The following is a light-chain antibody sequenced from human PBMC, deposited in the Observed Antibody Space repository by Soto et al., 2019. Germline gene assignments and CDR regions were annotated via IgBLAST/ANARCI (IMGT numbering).Light chain of an antibody. CDR1: QGISSD. Sequence: DILLTQSPSFLSASVGDRVTITCRASQGISSDLAWYQQKPGKAPNLLIYAASILQSGVPSRFSGSGSGTEFTLTISSLQPEDFATYYCKQLHEYPRTFGQGTKVEIK. V-gene: IGKV1-9*01. CDR3: KQLHEYPRT. CDR2: AAS. J-gene: IGKJ2*02.